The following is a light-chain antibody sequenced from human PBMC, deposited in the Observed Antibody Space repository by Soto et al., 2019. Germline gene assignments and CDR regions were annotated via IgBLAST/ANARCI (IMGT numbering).Light chain of an antibody. CDR3: QQYGSSPPTWT. V-gene: IGKV3-20*01. CDR2: GAS. Sequence: EIVLTQSPGTLSLSPGERATVSCRSSQSVSSTYLAWYQQKPGQAPRLLIFGASSRATGIPDRFSGSGSGTDFTLTISRLEPEDFAVYYCQQYGSSPPTWTFGQGTKVDIK. J-gene: IGKJ1*01. CDR1: QSVSSTY.